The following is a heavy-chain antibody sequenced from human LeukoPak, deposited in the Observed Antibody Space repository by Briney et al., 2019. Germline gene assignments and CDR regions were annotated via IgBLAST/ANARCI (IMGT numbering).Heavy chain of an antibody. CDR2: MSGSGGST. CDR1: GFTFSSYA. D-gene: IGHD3-22*01. Sequence: GGSLRLSCAASGFTFSSYAMSWVRQAPGKGLEWVSGMSGSGGSTYYADSVKGRFTISRDNSKNTLYLQMNSLRAEDTAVYYCAKWAQFRGMVVGAGFDYWGQGTLVTVSS. J-gene: IGHJ4*02. V-gene: IGHV3-23*01. CDR3: AKWAQFRGMVVGAGFDY.